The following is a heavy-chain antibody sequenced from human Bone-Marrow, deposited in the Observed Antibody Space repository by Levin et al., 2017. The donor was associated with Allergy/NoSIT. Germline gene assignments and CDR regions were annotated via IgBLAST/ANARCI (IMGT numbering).Heavy chain of an antibody. J-gene: IGHJ4*02. CDR2: IYYTGTT. CDR1: GGSISSSNW. CDR3: ARWYGGLDY. D-gene: IGHD1-26*01. V-gene: IGHV4-4*02. Sequence: MPSETLSLTCAVSGGSISSSNWWTWVRQSPGRGLEWLGEIYYTGTTNYNPSLKSRVTISVDMSKNQFSLSLTSVTAADTAVYYCARWYGGLDYWGQGTLVTVSS.